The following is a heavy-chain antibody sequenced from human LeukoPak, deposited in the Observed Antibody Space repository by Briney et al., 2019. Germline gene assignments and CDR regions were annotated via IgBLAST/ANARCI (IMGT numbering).Heavy chain of an antibody. CDR3: ARRPKETFDS. CDR1: GYSFTSYW. V-gene: IGHV5-51*01. CDR2: IYPGDSDT. J-gene: IGHJ3*01. Sequence: GESLKISCKASGYSFTSYWIGWVRQMPGKGLEWMGIIYPGDSDTRYSPSFQGQVTFSVDKSISTAYLQWSSLKASDTAIYYCARRPKETFDSWGQGTMVTVSS.